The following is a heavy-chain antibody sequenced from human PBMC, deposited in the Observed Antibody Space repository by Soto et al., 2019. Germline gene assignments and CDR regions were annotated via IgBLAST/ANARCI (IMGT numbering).Heavy chain of an antibody. J-gene: IGHJ5*02. CDR1: GYTFTNYG. D-gene: IGHD3-9*01. V-gene: IGHV1-18*01. CDR3: AIPPNVILTDSYTNWFDP. Sequence: QVQLVQSGAEVKKPGASVKVSCKASGYTFTNYGISWVRQAPGQGLEWMGWISAYNGNTDHAQKYQGRVTMTTDTSTSTAYMDLRSLRSDDTAVYYCAIPPNVILTDSYTNWFDPWGQGTLVTVSS. CDR2: ISAYNGNT.